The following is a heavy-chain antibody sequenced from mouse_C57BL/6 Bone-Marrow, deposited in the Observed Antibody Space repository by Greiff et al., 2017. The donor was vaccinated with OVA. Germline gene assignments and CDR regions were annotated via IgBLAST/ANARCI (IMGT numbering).Heavy chain of an antibody. CDR1: GYTFTSYG. CDR3: AWGQLRLRYAMDY. J-gene: IGHJ4*01. V-gene: IGHV1-81*01. CDR2: IYPRSGNT. Sequence: QVQLQQSGAELARPGASVKLSCKASGYTFTSYGISWVKQRTGQGLEWIGEIYPRSGNTYYNEKFKGKATLTADKSSSTAYMELRSLTSEDSAVYFCAWGQLRLRYAMDYWGQGTSVTVSS. D-gene: IGHD3-2*02.